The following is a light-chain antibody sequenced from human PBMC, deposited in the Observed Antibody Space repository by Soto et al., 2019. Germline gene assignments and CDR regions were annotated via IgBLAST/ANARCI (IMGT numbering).Light chain of an antibody. J-gene: IGLJ1*01. Sequence: QSVLTQSPSASGTPGQRVTISCSGSSSNIGSDTVNWYQQLPGTAPKLLIYSDNQRPSGVPDRFSGSKSGTSASLAISGLQSEDEADYYCAAWDDSLNGYVFGTGTMLTVL. CDR1: SSNIGSDT. CDR3: AAWDDSLNGYV. CDR2: SDN. V-gene: IGLV1-44*01.